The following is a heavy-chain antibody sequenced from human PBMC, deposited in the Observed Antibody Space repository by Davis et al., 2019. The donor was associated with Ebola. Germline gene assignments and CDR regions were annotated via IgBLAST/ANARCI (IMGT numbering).Heavy chain of an antibody. V-gene: IGHV4-59*01. J-gene: IGHJ6*02. Sequence: SETLSLTCTVSGGSISSYYWSWIRQPPGKGLEWLGYIYYSGSTNYNPSLKSRVTISVDTSKNQFSLKLSSVTAADTAVYYCARGPESDSSSWYLYYYYYGMDVWGQGTTVTVSS. CDR3: ARGPESDSSSWYLYYYYYGMDV. CDR1: GGSISSYY. D-gene: IGHD6-13*01. CDR2: IYYSGST.